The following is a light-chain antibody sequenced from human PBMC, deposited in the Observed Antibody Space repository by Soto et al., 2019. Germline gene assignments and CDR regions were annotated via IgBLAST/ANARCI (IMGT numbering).Light chain of an antibody. V-gene: IGKV1-5*01. J-gene: IGKJ4*01. CDR2: DAS. CDR1: QSISSW. CDR3: QQYNSSPLT. Sequence: DIQMTQSPSTLSASVGDRVTITCRASQSISSWLAWYQQKPGKAPKLLIYDASSLESGVPSRFSGSGSGTEFTLTISSLQPDDSATYYCQQYNSSPLTFGGGTKVEIK.